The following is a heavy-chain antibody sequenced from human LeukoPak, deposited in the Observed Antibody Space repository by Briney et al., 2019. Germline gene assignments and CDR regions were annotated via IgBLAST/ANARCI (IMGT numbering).Heavy chain of an antibody. J-gene: IGHJ6*03. CDR2: VSYDESLK. CDR1: GFTFSTYA. Sequence: GGSLRLSCAASGFTFSTYAMHWVRQAPGKGLEWVAVVSYDESLKYYADSVKGRFTISRDNSKNTLFLQLNSLRAEDTAVYYCATYLGYCTSSNCPYFYMDVWGTGTTVIVSS. CDR3: ATYLGYCTSSNCPYFYMDV. V-gene: IGHV3-33*01. D-gene: IGHD2-2*03.